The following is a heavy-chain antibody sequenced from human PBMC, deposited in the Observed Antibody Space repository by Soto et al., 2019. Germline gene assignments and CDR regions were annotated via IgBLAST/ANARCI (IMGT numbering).Heavy chain of an antibody. CDR3: ARGSYSSNFDY. Sequence: SETLSLTCAVSGASISSSNWWSWVRQPPGKGLEWIGEIYHRGSTNYNPSLKTRVTVSVDKSKNQFSLHLSSVTAADTAVYYCARGSYSSNFDYWGQGTLVTVSS. V-gene: IGHV4-4*02. CDR1: GASISSSNW. J-gene: IGHJ4*02. D-gene: IGHD6-13*01. CDR2: IYHRGST.